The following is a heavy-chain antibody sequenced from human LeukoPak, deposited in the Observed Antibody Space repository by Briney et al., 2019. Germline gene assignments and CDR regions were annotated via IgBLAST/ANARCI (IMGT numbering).Heavy chain of an antibody. CDR3: ARDADY. CDR2: ISHDGSNK. V-gene: IGHV3-30*03. CDR1: DFTFSTYG. Sequence: GGSLRLSCAASDFTFSTYGMHWIRQAPGKGLEWVALISHDGSNKVYADSVKGRFTFSRDNSKNTLYLQMNSLRAEDTAVYYCARDADYWGQGTLVTVSS. J-gene: IGHJ4*02.